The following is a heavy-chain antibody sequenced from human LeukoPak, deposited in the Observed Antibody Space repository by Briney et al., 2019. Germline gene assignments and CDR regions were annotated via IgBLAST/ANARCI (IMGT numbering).Heavy chain of an antibody. Sequence: GGSLRLSCAASGFTFRNFWMSWVRQAPGKGLEWVANIKQDGSEKYSVDSVKGRFTISRDNAKSSLYLQMNSPSAEDSALYYCARDGVENVAVADLTWFDSWGQGALVIVSS. D-gene: IGHD6-19*01. CDR2: IKQDGSEK. CDR1: GFTFRNFW. V-gene: IGHV3-7*01. CDR3: ARDGVENVAVADLTWFDS. J-gene: IGHJ5*01.